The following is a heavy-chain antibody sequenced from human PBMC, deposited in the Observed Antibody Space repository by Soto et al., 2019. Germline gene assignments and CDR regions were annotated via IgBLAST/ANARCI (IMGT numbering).Heavy chain of an antibody. CDR1: GGSISSGGYY. CDR2: IYYSGST. Sequence: SETLSLTCTVSGGSISSGGYYWSWIRQHPGKGLEWIGYIYYSGSTYYNPSLKSRVTISVDTSKNQFSLKLSSVTAAETAVYYCARDLRGCSSTSCYAEDSYNWFDPWGQGTLVTVSS. D-gene: IGHD2-2*01. CDR3: ARDLRGCSSTSCYAEDSYNWFDP. J-gene: IGHJ5*02. V-gene: IGHV4-31*03.